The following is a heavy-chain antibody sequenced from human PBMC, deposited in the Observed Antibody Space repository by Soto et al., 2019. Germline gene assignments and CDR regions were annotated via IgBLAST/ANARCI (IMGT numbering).Heavy chain of an antibody. CDR1: GGSISSGDYY. CDR2: IYYSGST. J-gene: IGHJ5*02. V-gene: IGHV4-30-4*01. CDR3: ARDRTTVTSWFDP. D-gene: IGHD4-4*01. Sequence: SETLSLTCTVSGGSISSGDYYWSWIRQPPGKGLEWIGYIYYSGSTYYNPSLKSRVTISVDTSKNQFSLKLSSVTAADTAVYYCARDRTTVTSWFDPWGQGTLVTVSS.